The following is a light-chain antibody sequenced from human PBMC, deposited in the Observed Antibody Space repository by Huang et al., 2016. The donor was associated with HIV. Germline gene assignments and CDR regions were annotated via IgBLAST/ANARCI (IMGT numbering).Light chain of an antibody. CDR1: QNVGSN. V-gene: IGKV3-15*01. CDR2: AAS. Sequence: EIVMTQSPATLAVSPGERATLSCRASQNVGSNLAWYQQQPGQAPRLIIFAASTRATRVPARVRGSGSGTEFTLTISSLQSEDFALYFCQQYNNWPTMYPFGQGTKVEIK. J-gene: IGKJ2*01. CDR3: QQYNNWPTMYP.